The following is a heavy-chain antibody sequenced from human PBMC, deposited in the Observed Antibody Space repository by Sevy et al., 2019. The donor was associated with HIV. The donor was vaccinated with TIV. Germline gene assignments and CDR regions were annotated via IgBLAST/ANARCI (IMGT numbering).Heavy chain of an antibody. Sequence: SETLSLTCTVSGGSISSDNSYCDWIRQPQGKGLEWIGSIFYTGTTNYNPSLKSRVTISVDTSKNQFSLRLSSVAAADTAAYYCARNFHGDYVGWLDPWGQGTLVTVSS. CDR1: GGSISSDNSY. CDR3: ARNFHGDYVGWLDP. V-gene: IGHV4-39*01. D-gene: IGHD4-17*01. J-gene: IGHJ5*02. CDR2: IFYTGTT.